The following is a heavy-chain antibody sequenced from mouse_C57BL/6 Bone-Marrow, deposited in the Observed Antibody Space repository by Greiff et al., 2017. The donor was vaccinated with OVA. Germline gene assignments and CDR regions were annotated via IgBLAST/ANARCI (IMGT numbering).Heavy chain of an antibody. J-gene: IGHJ3*01. CDR1: GYAFSSSW. V-gene: IGHV1-82*01. CDR2: IYPGDGDT. Sequence: VKLMESGPELVKPGASVKISCKASGYAFSSSWMNWVKQRPGKGLEWIGRIYPGDGDTNYNGKFKGKATLTADKSSSTAYMQLSSLTSEDSAVYFCAIPFAYWGQGTLVTVSA. CDR3: AIPFAY.